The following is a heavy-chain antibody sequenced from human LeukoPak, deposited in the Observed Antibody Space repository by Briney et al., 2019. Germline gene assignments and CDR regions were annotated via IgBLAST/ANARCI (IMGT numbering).Heavy chain of an antibody. Sequence: GGSLRLSCAASGFTFSSYSMNWVRQAPGKGLEWVSAISGSGGSTYYADSVKGRFTISRDNSKNTLYLQMNSLRAEDTAVYYCAKSGLYSSSWIRYYYYYMDVWGKGTTVTVSS. CDR2: ISGSGGST. V-gene: IGHV3-23*01. CDR3: AKSGLYSSSWIRYYYYYMDV. J-gene: IGHJ6*03. CDR1: GFTFSSYS. D-gene: IGHD6-13*01.